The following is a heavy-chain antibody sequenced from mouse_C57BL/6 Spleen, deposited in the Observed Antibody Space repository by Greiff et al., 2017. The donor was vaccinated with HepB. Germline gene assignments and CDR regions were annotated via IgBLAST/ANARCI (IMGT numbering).Heavy chain of an antibody. CDR3: ASSIYYGSSPLYFDV. J-gene: IGHJ1*03. CDR1: GYSITSDY. D-gene: IGHD1-1*01. CDR2: ISYSGST. V-gene: IGHV3-8*01. Sequence: EVQLQQSGPGLAKPSQTLSLTCSVTGYSITSDYWNWIRKFPGNKLEYMGYISYSGSTYYNPSLKSRISITRDTSKNQYYLQLNSVTTEDTATYYCASSIYYGSSPLYFDVWGTGTTVTVSS.